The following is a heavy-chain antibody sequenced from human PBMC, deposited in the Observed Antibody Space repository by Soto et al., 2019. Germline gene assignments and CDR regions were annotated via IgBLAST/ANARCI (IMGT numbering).Heavy chain of an antibody. CDR3: ASWSSGESKVDI. J-gene: IGHJ3*02. V-gene: IGHV3-7*01. Sequence: EVQLVESGGGLVQPGGSLRLSCAASGFILDKYWMTWVRQAPGKGLEWVANIKQDGSVRYYVDSVKGRFTISRDTAKNSLFPQMNYLSVEDTAVYYCASWSSGESKVDIWGQGTMVTVSS. CDR2: IKQDGSVR. D-gene: IGHD3-3*01. CDR1: GFILDKYW.